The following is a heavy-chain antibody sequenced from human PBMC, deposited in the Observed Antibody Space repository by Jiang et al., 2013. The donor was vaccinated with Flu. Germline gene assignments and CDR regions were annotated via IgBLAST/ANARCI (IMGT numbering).Heavy chain of an antibody. CDR1: GYTFTSYY. CDR2: INPSGGST. D-gene: IGHD6-13*01. Sequence: SGAEVKKPGASVKVSCKASGYTFTSYYMHWVRQAPGQGLEWMGIINPSGGSTSYAQKFQGRVTMTRDTSTSTVYMELSSLRSEDTAVYYCARDPAAAGINYYFDYWGQGTLVTVSS. V-gene: IGHV1-46*01. J-gene: IGHJ4*02. CDR3: ARDPAAAGINYYFDY.